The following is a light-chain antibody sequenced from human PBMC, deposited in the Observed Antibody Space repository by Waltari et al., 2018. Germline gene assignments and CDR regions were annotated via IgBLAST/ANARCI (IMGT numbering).Light chain of an antibody. CDR3: TSFTSSTTVV. Sequence: QSALTQPASVSGSPGQSITISCTGTSSDVGGYEYVSWYQKHPGKAPKLMIYDVTYRPSGGCGRFSGSKAGNTAARTIAGLQAEDEADYYCTSFTSSTTVVFGGGTKLTVL. J-gene: IGLJ2*01. V-gene: IGLV2-14*03. CDR1: SSDVGGYEY. CDR2: DVT.